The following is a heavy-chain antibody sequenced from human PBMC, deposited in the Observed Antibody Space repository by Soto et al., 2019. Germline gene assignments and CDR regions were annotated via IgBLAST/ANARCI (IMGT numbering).Heavy chain of an antibody. D-gene: IGHD2-2*01. Sequence: SETLSLTCTVSGGSISSGGYYWSWIRQHPGKGLEWIGYIYYSGSTYYNPSLKSRVTLSVETSKNQFSLKLSSVTAADTAVYYCARTCSSTSCYPPPYDYWGQGTLVTVSS. CDR2: IYYSGST. CDR3: ARTCSSTSCYPPPYDY. J-gene: IGHJ4*02. CDR1: GGSISSGGYY. V-gene: IGHV4-31*03.